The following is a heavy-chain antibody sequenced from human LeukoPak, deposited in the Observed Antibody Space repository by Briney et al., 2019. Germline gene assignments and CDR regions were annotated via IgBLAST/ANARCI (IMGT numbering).Heavy chain of an antibody. CDR1: GFPLRNYA. J-gene: IGHJ4*02. Sequence: GGSLRLSCAASGFPLRNYAMHWVRQGPGKGLEWVAVVSYDGTNKLYADSVKGRFTISRDNSKNTLYLQMNSLRDEDTAVYYCARVPLYDRSGYYFDYWGLGTLVTVSS. D-gene: IGHD3-22*01. V-gene: IGHV3-30-3*01. CDR2: VSYDGTNK. CDR3: ARVPLYDRSGYYFDY.